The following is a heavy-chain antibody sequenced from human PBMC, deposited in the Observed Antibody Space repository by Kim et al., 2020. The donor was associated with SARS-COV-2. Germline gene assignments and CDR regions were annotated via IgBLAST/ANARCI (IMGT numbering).Heavy chain of an antibody. CDR3: ARGSSNYGDLVGPDAFDI. V-gene: IGHV4-59*13. J-gene: IGHJ3*02. CDR2: IYYSGST. CDR1: GGSISSYY. D-gene: IGHD4-17*01. Sequence: SETLSLTCTVSGGSISSYYWSWIRQPPGKGLEWIGYIYYSGSTTYNPSLKSRVTISVDTSKNQFSLKLSSVTAADTAVYYCARGSSNYGDLVGPDAFDIWGQGTMVTVSS.